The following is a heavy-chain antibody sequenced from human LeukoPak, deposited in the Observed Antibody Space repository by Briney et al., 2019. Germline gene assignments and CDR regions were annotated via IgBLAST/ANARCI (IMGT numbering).Heavy chain of an antibody. CDR1: GGSINTRNW. CDR3: ARDVGNGDYSVAY. Sequence: KPSGTLSLTCAVSGGSINTRNWWSWVRQAPGKGLEWIGEIWHSGSTNYNPSLKSRGTISVDTSRNQFSLRLSSVTAADTAVYYCARDVGNGDYSVAYWGQGILVTVSS. D-gene: IGHD4-17*01. V-gene: IGHV4-4*02. CDR2: IWHSGST. J-gene: IGHJ4*02.